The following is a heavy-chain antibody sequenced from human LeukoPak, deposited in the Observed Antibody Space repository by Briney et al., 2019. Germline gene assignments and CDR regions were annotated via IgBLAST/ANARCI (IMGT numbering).Heavy chain of an antibody. CDR1: GFTFSSYG. D-gene: IGHD2-15*01. Sequence: GGSLRLSCAASGFTFSSYGMHWVRQAPGKGLEWVANIKQDGSEKYYVDSVKGRFTISRDNAKNSLYLQMNSLRAEDTAVYYCAREGLVIVAAMPDYWGQGTLVTVSS. CDR3: AREGLVIVAAMPDY. J-gene: IGHJ4*02. V-gene: IGHV3-7*01. CDR2: IKQDGSEK.